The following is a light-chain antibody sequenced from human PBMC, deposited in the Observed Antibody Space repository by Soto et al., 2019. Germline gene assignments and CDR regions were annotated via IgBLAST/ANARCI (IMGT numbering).Light chain of an antibody. Sequence: DIVMTQSPDSLAVSLGERATINCKSSQSVLYSSNNKNYLTWYQQKPGQPPKLLISWASTRESGVPERFSGSVSGTDLTLTISRLQAEDVAVYYCQQYYDSPLTFGGGTKGEIK. CDR3: QQYYDSPLT. CDR2: WAS. CDR1: QSVLYSSNNKNY. J-gene: IGKJ4*01. V-gene: IGKV4-1*01.